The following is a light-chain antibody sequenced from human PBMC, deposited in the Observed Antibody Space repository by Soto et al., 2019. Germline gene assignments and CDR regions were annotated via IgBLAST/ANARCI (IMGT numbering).Light chain of an antibody. Sequence: QSVLTQPASVSGSPGQSITLSCTGTSRDVGGYNYVSWYQQHPGKAPKLMIYDVSNRPSGVSNRFSGSKSGNTASLTISGLQAEAEADYYCSSYTSSSTLVVFGGGTKVTVL. J-gene: IGLJ2*01. CDR2: DVS. CDR3: SSYTSSSTLVV. CDR1: SRDVGGYNY. V-gene: IGLV2-14*01.